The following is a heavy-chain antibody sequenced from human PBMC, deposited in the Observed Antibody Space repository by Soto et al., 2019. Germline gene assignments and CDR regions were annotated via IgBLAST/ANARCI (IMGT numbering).Heavy chain of an antibody. J-gene: IGHJ4*02. D-gene: IGHD6-13*01. V-gene: IGHV1-18*01. CDR3: ARGGISSYEGLDY. Sequence: ASVKVSCKASGYTFTNHGISWVRQAPGEGLEWMGWISPYNGDTNNAQKFQGRVTMTTDTPTNTGFMELTRLTSDDTAVYYCARGGISSYEGLDYWGQGTLVTVSS. CDR1: GYTFTNHG. CDR2: ISPYNGDT.